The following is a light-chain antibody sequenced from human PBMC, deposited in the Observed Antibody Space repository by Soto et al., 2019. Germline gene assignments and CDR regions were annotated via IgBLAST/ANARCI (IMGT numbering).Light chain of an antibody. CDR3: QQYNNWPRT. CDR1: QSISSD. Sequence: EIVMTQSPGTLSVSPGERATLSCRASQSISSDLAWYQQRPGQAPRLLIYSASSRATGIPARFSGSGSGTEFTLTVSSLQSEDFAVYYWQQYNNWPRTFGQGTNVEIK. CDR2: SAS. J-gene: IGKJ1*01. V-gene: IGKV3-15*01.